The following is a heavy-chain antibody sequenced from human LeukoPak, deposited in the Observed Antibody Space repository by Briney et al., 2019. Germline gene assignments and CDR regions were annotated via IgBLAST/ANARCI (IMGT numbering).Heavy chain of an antibody. V-gene: IGHV1-2*02. CDR2: INPNSGGT. J-gene: IGHJ4*02. D-gene: IGHD6-13*01. Sequence: ASVKVSCKASGGTFSSYAISWVRQAPGQGLEWMGWINPNSGGTNYAQKFQGRVTMTRDTSISTAYMELSRLRSDDTAVYYCAREAAGPFDYWGQGTLVTVSS. CDR3: AREAAGPFDY. CDR1: GGTFSSYA.